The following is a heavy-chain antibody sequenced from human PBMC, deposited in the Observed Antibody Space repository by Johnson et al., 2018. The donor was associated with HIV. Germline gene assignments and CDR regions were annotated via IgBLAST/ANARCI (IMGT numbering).Heavy chain of an antibody. CDR1: GFTFSSYW. CDR2: IKQDGSEK. J-gene: IGHJ3*02. CDR3: AKVRGVGATAAFDI. Sequence: EVQLVESGGGLVQPGGSLRLSCAASGFTFSSYWMSWVRQARGKGLEWVANIKQDGSEKYYVDSVKGRFTISRDNAKNSLYLQMNSLRAEDTAVYYCAKVRGVGATAAFDIWGQGTMVTVSS. V-gene: IGHV3-7*02. D-gene: IGHD1-26*01.